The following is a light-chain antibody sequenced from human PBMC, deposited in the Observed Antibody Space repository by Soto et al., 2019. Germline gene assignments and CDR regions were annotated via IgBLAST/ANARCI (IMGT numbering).Light chain of an antibody. J-gene: IGKJ1*01. CDR1: QGIGNA. Sequence: AIHMTQSPSSLSSSLGDRVTISCRASQGIGNALGWYQQKPGKPPKVLIYGASNLQSGVPPRFSGSGSGTDFTLAISSLKTEDSATYYCLQDINYPWTFGQGTKVDIK. CDR3: LQDINYPWT. CDR2: GAS. V-gene: IGKV1-6*01.